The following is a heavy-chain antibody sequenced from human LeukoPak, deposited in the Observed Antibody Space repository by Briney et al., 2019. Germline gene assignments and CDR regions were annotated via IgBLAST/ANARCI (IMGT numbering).Heavy chain of an antibody. V-gene: IGHV4-38-2*02. CDR1: GYSISSGYY. J-gene: IGHJ4*02. Sequence: SETLSLTCNVSGYSISSGYYWGWIRQPPGKGLEWIGSIYHSGSTYYNPSLKSRVTISVATSKNQISLKLTSVTAADTAVYYCARDSTGYYAFDCWGQGTLVTVSS. CDR2: IYHSGST. CDR3: ARDSTGYYAFDC. D-gene: IGHD3-22*01.